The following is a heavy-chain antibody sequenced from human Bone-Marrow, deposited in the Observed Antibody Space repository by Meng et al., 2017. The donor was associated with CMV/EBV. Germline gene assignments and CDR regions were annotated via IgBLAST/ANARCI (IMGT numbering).Heavy chain of an antibody. CDR3: ADGGNGIDY. CDR1: GVTFSSYA. J-gene: IGHJ4*02. CDR2: ISGSGGST. D-gene: IGHD4-23*01. V-gene: IGHV3-23*01. Sequence: GESLKISCAASGVTFSSYAMSWVRQAPGKGLEWVSAISGSGGSTYYADSVKGRFTISRDNSKNTLYLQMNSLRAEDTAVYYCADGGNGIDYWGQGTLITVSS.